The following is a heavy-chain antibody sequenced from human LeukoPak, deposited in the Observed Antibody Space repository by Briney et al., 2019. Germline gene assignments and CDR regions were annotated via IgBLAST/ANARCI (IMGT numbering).Heavy chain of an antibody. V-gene: IGHV4-4*02. D-gene: IGHD6-6*01. J-gene: IGHJ4*02. CDR3: ARDSSSLYYFDY. CDR2: IYHSGST. Sequence: SETLSLTCAVSGGSISSSNWWSWVRQPPGKGLEWIGYIYHSGSTYYNPSLKSRVTISVDRSKNQFSLKLSSVTAADTAVYYCARDSSSLYYFDYWGQGTLVTVSS. CDR1: GGSISSSNW.